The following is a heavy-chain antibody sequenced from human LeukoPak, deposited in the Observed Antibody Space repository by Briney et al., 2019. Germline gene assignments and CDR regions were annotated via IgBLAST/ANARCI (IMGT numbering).Heavy chain of an antibody. V-gene: IGHV3-30*04. CDR3: ARELYGSGSYSLDY. CDR2: MSYDGSNK. CDR1: GFTFSSYA. J-gene: IGHJ4*02. Sequence: GGSLRLSCAASGFTFSSYAMHWVRQAPGKGLEWVAVMSYDGSNKYYADSVKGRFTISRDNSKNTLYLQMNSLRAEDTAVYYCARELYGSGSYSLDYWGQGTLVTVSS. D-gene: IGHD3-10*01.